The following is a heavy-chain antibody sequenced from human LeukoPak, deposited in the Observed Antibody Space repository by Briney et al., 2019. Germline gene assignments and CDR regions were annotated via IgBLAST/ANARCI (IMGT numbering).Heavy chain of an antibody. D-gene: IGHD3-16*01. CDR1: GYTFTSFF. J-gene: IGHJ4*02. CDR3: TREVCYTRHYDY. V-gene: IGHV1-2*02. Sequence: ASVKVSCKASGYTFTSFFIHWVRRAPGQGLEWMGWINPSTGGTTFAQRFQGRVTMTRDTSISTAYLDLSGLTSDDTAIYYCTREVCYTRHYDYWGQGTPVTVSS. CDR2: INPSTGGT.